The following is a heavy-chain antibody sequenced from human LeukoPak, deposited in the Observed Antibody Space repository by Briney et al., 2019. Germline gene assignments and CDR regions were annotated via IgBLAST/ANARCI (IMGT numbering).Heavy chain of an antibody. V-gene: IGHV1-18*01. CDR1: GYTFTSYG. CDR3: ARDWAPLTGYYSAEYFQH. CDR2: ISAYNGNT. J-gene: IGHJ1*01. Sequence: ASVKVSCKASGYTFTSYGISWVRQAPGQGLEWMGWISAYNGNTNYAQKLQGRVTMTTDTSTSTAYMELRSLRSDDTAVYCCARDWAPLTGYYSAEYFQHWGQGTLVTVSS. D-gene: IGHD3-9*01.